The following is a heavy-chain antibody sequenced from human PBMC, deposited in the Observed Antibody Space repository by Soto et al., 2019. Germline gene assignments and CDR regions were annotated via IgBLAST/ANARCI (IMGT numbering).Heavy chain of an antibody. V-gene: IGHV3-33*01. Sequence: QVHLVESGGGVVQPGRSLRLSCAASGFSFSFSGMHWVRQAPGKGLEWVAGLWYDGSSENYAESVKGRFTISRHNSENPLHLQMDSLRVEDTAMYYCARGLAKVAGGAFDIWGQGTMVIVSS. CDR1: GFSFSFSG. D-gene: IGHD3-16*01. CDR2: LWYDGSSE. CDR3: ARGLAKVAGGAFDI. J-gene: IGHJ3*02.